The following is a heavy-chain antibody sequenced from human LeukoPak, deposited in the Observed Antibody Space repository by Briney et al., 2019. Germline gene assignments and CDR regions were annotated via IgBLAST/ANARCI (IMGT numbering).Heavy chain of an antibody. CDR3: ARPPGPGKSGHDAFDI. D-gene: IGHD6-25*01. J-gene: IGHJ3*02. CDR2: IYYSGST. V-gene: IGHV4-39*01. CDR1: GGYISSSSYY. Sequence: KPSETLSLTCTVSGGYISSSSYYWGWIRQPPGKGLEWIGSIYYSGSTYYNPSLKSRVTISVDTSKNQFSLKLSSVTAADTAVYYCARPPGPGKSGHDAFDIWGQGTMVTVSS.